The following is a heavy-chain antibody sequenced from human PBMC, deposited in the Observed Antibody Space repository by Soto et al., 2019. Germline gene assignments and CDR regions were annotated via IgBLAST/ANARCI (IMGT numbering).Heavy chain of an antibody. CDR1: GLTFSTYW. CDR3: ATDSGTSDY. Sequence: GGSLRLSCAASGLTFSTYWMSWVRQAPGKGLEWVANIKADGSERYYVDSVKGRFTISRDNAKNSLYLQMNSLRAEDTAVYYCATDSGTSDYWGQGTLVTVSS. D-gene: IGHD1-1*01. V-gene: IGHV3-7*01. CDR2: IKADGSER. J-gene: IGHJ4*02.